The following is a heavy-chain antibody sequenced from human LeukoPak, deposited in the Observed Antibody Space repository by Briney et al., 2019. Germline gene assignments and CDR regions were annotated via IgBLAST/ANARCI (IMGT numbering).Heavy chain of an antibody. CDR2: KTAGSGVI. D-gene: IGHD5-12*01. Sequence: TGGSLRLSCTASGFTFGKFGLYWVRQAAGKGLEWVSSKTAGSGVIKYADSVRGRFIISRDNSRNMLYLQMNSLRAEDTALYYCAKDLTPDGAYDIDYWGQGTPVIVSS. CDR3: AKDLTPDGAYDIDY. CDR1: GFTFGKFG. V-gene: IGHV3-23*01. J-gene: IGHJ4*02.